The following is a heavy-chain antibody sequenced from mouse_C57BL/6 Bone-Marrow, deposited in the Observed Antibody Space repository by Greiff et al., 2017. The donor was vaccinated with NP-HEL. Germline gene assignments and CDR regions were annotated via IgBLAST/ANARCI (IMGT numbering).Heavy chain of an antibody. J-gene: IGHJ2*01. Sequence: QVQLQQSGAELARPGASVKMSCKASGYTFTSYTMHWVKQRPGQGLEWIGYINPSSGYTKYNQKFKDKATLTADKSSSTAYMQLSSLTSDDSAVYYCARAILRNYFDYWGQGTTLTVSS. CDR3: ARAILRNYFDY. D-gene: IGHD1-1*01. CDR2: INPSSGYT. CDR1: GYTFTSYT. V-gene: IGHV1-4*01.